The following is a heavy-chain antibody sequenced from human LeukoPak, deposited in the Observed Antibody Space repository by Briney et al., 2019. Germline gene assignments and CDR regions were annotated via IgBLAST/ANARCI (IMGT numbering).Heavy chain of an antibody. CDR1: DYTYTSYG. D-gene: IGHD1-1*01. V-gene: IGHV1-18*01. CDR3: ARDGTPGTTFRFDP. J-gene: IGHJ5*02. CDR2: ISGYNGNT. Sequence: GASVKVSCKASDYTYTSYGISWVRQAPGQGLEWMGWISGYNGNTNYAQKFQARVTMTTDTSTTTAYMELRSLRSDDTAVYYCARDGTPGTTFRFDPWGQRTLVTVSS.